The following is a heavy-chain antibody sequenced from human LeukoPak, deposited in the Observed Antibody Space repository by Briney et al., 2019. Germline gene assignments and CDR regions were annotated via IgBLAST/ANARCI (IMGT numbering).Heavy chain of an antibody. CDR2: ISYDGSNK. CDR1: GFTFSSYG. J-gene: IGHJ4*02. Sequence: GRSLRLSCAASGFTFSSYGMHWVRQAPGKGLEWVAVISYDGSNKYYADSVKGRFTISRDNAKNTLYLQMNSLRAEDTAVYYCARGPYDYGGNSATGFDYWGQGTLVTVSS. V-gene: IGHV3-30*03. CDR3: ARGPYDYGGNSATGFDY. D-gene: IGHD4-23*01.